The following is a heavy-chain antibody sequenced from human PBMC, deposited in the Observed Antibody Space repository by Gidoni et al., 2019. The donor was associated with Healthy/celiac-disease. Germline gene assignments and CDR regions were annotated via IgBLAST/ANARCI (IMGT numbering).Heavy chain of an antibody. Sequence: QVQLVESGGGVVQPGRSLRLSCAASGFTFSSYGMHWVRQAPGKGLEWVAVIWYDGSNKYYADSVKGRFTISRDNSKNTLYLQMNSLRAEDTAVYYCARDMGSGSYFYYYGMDVWGQGTTVTVSS. CDR2: IWYDGSNK. V-gene: IGHV3-33*01. CDR1: GFTFSSYG. D-gene: IGHD3-10*01. J-gene: IGHJ6*02. CDR3: ARDMGSGSYFYYYGMDV.